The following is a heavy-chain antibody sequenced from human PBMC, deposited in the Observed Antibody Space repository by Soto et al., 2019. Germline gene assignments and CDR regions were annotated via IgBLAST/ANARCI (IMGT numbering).Heavy chain of an antibody. Sequence: SATLSLTCTVSGGSVSSDTHYWSWIRQPPWKRLEWIGLIYSSGSINYNPSLKSRVTMSVDTSKKQFSLKLRSVIVADTAVYHCARSLRSCSCTTGYSRADVGGR. CDR3: ARSLRSCSCTTGYSRADV. V-gene: IGHV4-61*01. CDR1: GGSVSSDTHY. D-gene: IGHD2-2*01. J-gene: IGHJ2*01. CDR2: IYSSGSI.